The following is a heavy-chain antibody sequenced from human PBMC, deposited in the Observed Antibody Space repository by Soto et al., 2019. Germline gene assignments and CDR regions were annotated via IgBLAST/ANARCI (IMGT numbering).Heavy chain of an antibody. V-gene: IGHV3-21*01. D-gene: IGHD3-3*01. CDR3: ARVSPEFILRFLEWFYMDV. CDR2: ISSSSSYI. CDR1: GFTFSSYS. J-gene: IGHJ6*03. Sequence: GGSLRLSCAASGFTFSSYSMNWVRQAPGKGLEWVSSISSSSSYIYYADSVKGRFTISRDNAKNSLYLQMNSLRAEDTAVYYCARVSPEFILRFLEWFYMDVWGKGTTVTVSS.